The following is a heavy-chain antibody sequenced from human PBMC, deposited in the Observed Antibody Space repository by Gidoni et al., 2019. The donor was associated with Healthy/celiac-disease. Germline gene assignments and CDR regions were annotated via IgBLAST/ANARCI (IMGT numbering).Heavy chain of an antibody. Sequence: QVQLQESGPGLVKPSQTLSLTCTVSGGSLSSGSYYWSWIRQPAGKGLEWIGRIYTSGSTNYNPSLKSLVTISVDTSKNQCSLKLSSVTAADTAVYYCARAIPGSYAQAEYFQHWGQGTLVTVSS. V-gene: IGHV4-61*02. CDR2: IYTSGST. CDR3: ARAIPGSYAQAEYFQH. CDR1: GGSLSSGSYY. J-gene: IGHJ1*01. D-gene: IGHD1-26*01.